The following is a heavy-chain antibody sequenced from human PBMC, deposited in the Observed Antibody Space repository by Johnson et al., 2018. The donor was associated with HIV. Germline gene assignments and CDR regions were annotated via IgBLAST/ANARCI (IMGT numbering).Heavy chain of an antibody. D-gene: IGHD2-21*02. J-gene: IGHJ3*02. CDR3: AGGVTVAFDI. CDR2: IQSGENT. Sequence: DVQVVESGGGWVQPGGSLRLSCEASGFTVGSNSMSWVRQAPGKGLEWVSVIQSGENTLYADSVKGRFTVSRDDSTNTLYLQMNSLRAEDTAVYYCAGGVTVAFDIWGPGTVVSVSS. CDR1: GFTVGSNS. V-gene: IGHV3-66*01.